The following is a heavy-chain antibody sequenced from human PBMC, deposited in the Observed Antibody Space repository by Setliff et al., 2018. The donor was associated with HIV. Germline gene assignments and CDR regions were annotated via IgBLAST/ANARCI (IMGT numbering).Heavy chain of an antibody. CDR2: IYYSGST. D-gene: IGHD6-19*01. CDR1: GGSIRSGSYY. Sequence: SETLSLTCTVSGGSIRSGSYYWGWIRQPPGKGLEWIGSIYYSGSTYYSPSLKSRVTISVDTSKNQFSLTLTSVTAADTAVYYCARQQHSSDLKIWNYWGQGTLVTVSS. J-gene: IGHJ4*02. CDR3: ARQQHSSDLKIWNY. V-gene: IGHV4-39*01.